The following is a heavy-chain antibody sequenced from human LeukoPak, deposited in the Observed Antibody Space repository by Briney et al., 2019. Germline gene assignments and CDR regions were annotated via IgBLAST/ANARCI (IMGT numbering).Heavy chain of an antibody. CDR2: INPNTGGT. V-gene: IGHV1-2*02. CDR3: ARDPDCSGGSCYRDY. D-gene: IGHD2-15*01. J-gene: IGHJ4*02. CDR1: GYPFIGYY. Sequence: ASVKVSCKASGYPFIGYYLHWVRQAPGQGLEWMGWINPNTGGTNYTQKSQGRVTMTRDTSITTAYMELSGMRSDDTAVYYCARDPDCSGGSCYRDYWGQGTLVTVSS.